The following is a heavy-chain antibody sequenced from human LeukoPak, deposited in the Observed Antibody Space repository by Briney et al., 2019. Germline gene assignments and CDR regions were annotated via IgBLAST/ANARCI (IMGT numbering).Heavy chain of an antibody. Sequence: KPSETLSLTCTVSGGSISSYYWIWIRQPAGKGRQWKGIIYTRGDTNYNPPLKRRVAMSVDTSKHQVSRKLSSVTVAERAVYYCERDIGSDMDVWGKGTTVTV. J-gene: IGHJ6*03. CDR1: GGSISSYY. V-gene: IGHV4-4*07. CDR3: ERDIGSDMDV. CDR2: IYTRGDT. D-gene: IGHD3-10*01.